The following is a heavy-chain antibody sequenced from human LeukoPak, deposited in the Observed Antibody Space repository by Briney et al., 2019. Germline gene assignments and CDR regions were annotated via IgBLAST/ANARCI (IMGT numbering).Heavy chain of an antibody. CDR1: GFTFSSYS. D-gene: IGHD3-16*02. V-gene: IGHV3-21*01. CDR3: AKDLSVWGSYRSYEGFDY. CDR2: ISSSSSYI. Sequence: GGSLRLSCAASGFTFSSYSMNWVRQAPGKGLEWVSSISSSSSYIYYADSVKGRFTISRDNSKNTLYLQMNSLRAEDTAVYYCAKDLSVWGSYRSYEGFDYWGQGTLVTVSS. J-gene: IGHJ4*02.